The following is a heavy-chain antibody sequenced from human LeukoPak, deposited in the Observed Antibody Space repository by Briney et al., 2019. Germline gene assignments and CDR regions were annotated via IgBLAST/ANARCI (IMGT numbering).Heavy chain of an antibody. CDR2: IYYSGST. D-gene: IGHD4-23*01. CDR1: GGSISSYD. V-gene: IGHV4-59*01. CDR3: ARNDIRMDLGILDGGYYYYYGMDV. Sequence: SETLSLSCTASGGSISSYDRSWVRQPPGKGLEWIGDIYYSGSTNYNPSLKSRVTISVDSSKSQFSLKLSSVTAADTAVYYCARNDIRMDLGILDGGYYYYYGMDVWGQGTTVTVSS. J-gene: IGHJ6*02.